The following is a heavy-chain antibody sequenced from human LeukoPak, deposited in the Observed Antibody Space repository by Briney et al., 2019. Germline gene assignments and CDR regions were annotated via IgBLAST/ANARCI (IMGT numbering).Heavy chain of an antibody. D-gene: IGHD5-24*01. V-gene: IGHV1-69*06. J-gene: IGHJ4*02. Sequence: EASVKVSCKASGGTFSSYAISWVRQAPGQGLEWMGGIIPIFGTANYAQKFQGRVTITADKSTSTAYMELSSLRSEDTAVYYCARGPDGYNLAYWGQGTLVTVSS. CDR1: GGTFSSYA. CDR2: IIPIFGTA. CDR3: ARGPDGYNLAY.